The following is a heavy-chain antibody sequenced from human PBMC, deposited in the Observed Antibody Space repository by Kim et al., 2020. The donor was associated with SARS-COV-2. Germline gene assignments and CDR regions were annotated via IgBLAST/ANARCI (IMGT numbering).Heavy chain of an antibody. Sequence: YADSVQGRFTISRDNSKNTLYLQMNSLRAEDTAVYYCAKEGGYSGYDRHYWGQGTLVTVSS. V-gene: IGHV3-23*01. CDR3: AKEGGYSGYDRHY. J-gene: IGHJ4*02. D-gene: IGHD5-12*01.